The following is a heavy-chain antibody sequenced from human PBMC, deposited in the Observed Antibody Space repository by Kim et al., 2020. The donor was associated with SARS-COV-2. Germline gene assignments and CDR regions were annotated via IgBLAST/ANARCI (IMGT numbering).Heavy chain of an antibody. CDR2: IYYSGST. CDR3: ARWDQIAAAGYFDY. V-gene: IGHV4-39*01. J-gene: IGHJ4*02. CDR1: GGSISSSSYY. Sequence: SETLSLTCTVSGGSISSSSYYWGWIRQPPGQGLEWIGSIYYSGSTYYNPSLKSRVTISVDTPKNQFSLKLSSVTAADTAVYYCARWDQIAAAGYFDYWGQGTLVTVSS. D-gene: IGHD6-13*01.